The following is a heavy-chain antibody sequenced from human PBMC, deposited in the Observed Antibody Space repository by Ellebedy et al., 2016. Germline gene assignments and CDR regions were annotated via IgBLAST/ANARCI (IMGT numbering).Heavy chain of an antibody. J-gene: IGHJ5*02. Sequence: ASVKVSCKASGYTFTSYGISWVRQAPGQGLEWMGWISAYNGNTNYAQKLQGRVTMTTDTSTSTAYMELRSLRSDDTAVYYCARDLTRRPDNWFDPWGQGTLVTVSS. CDR3: ARDLTRRPDNWFDP. CDR1: GYTFTSYG. CDR2: ISAYNGNT. V-gene: IGHV1-18*01. D-gene: IGHD1-1*01.